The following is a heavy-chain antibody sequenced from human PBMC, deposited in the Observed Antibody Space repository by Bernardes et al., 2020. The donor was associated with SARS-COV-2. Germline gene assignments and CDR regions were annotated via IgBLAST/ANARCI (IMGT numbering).Heavy chain of an antibody. CDR3: ARGQVKITMVVVVFTGALFYFDS. Sequence: SETLSLTFAVYGGSFSGSPWSWIRQPPGRGLEWIGELNESGGANYNPSLKSRVSISVDTSKSQFSLKLNSVTAADTAVYYCARGQVKITMVVVVFTGALFYFDSWGQGTRVTVSS. D-gene: IGHD3-22*01. CDR2: LNESGGA. J-gene: IGHJ5*01. V-gene: IGHV4-34*01. CDR1: GGSFSGSP.